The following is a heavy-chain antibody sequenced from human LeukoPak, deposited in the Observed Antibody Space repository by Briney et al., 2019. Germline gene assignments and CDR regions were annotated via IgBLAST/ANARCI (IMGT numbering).Heavy chain of an antibody. CDR3: AKSGHFDY. CDR2: IGGSGGTT. Sequence: GGSLRLSCAASGFSFSSYAMSWVRQAPGKGLEWVSTIGGSGGTTYYADSVKGRFAISRDNSKNTVSLQMNSLRVEDTAVYYCAKSGHFDYWGQGTLVTVSS. V-gene: IGHV3-23*01. CDR1: GFSFSSYA. J-gene: IGHJ4*02.